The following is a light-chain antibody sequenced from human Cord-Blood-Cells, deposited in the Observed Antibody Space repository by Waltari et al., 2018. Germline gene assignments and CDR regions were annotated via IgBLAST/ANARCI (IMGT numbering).Light chain of an antibody. CDR2: EVS. CDR1: SSDVGGYNY. CDR3: SSYTSSSTYV. J-gene: IGLJ1*01. V-gene: IGLV2-14*01. Sequence: QSALTQPASVSGSPGQSITISCTGTSSDVGGYNYVSWYQQHPGKAPKLMIYEVSNRPSGFSNRFSGSKSGKTASLTISGLQAEDEADYYCSSYTSSSTYVFGTGTKVTVL.